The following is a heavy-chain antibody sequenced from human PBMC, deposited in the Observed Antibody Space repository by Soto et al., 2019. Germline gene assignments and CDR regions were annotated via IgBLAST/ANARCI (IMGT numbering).Heavy chain of an antibody. Sequence: SETLSLTCTVSGGYISSGGYYWIWLRQHPGKGLEWIGYIYYSGSTYYNPSLKSRVTISVDTSKNQFSLKLSSVTAADSAVYYCARFPANYYNGIDVWGQGTTVTVSS. V-gene: IGHV4-31*03. J-gene: IGHJ6*02. CDR2: IYYSGST. CDR3: ARFPANYYNGIDV. CDR1: GGYISSGGYY.